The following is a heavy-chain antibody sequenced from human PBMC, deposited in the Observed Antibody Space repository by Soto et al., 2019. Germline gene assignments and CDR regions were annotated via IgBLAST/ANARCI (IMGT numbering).Heavy chain of an antibody. J-gene: IGHJ4*02. CDR1: GYTFTSYY. Sequence: GASVKVSCKASGYTFTSYYMHWVRQAPGQGLERMGIINPSGGSTSYAQKYQGRVTMTRDTSTSTVYMKLSSLRSEDTAFYYCARDPTHYGSGSYYDYWGQGTLVTVSS. D-gene: IGHD3-10*01. V-gene: IGHV1-46*01. CDR3: ARDPTHYGSGSYYDY. CDR2: INPSGGST.